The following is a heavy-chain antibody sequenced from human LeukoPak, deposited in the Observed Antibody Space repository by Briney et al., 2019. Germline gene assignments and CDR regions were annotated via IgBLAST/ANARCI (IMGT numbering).Heavy chain of an antibody. D-gene: IGHD6-19*01. J-gene: IGHJ4*02. CDR2: IIPIFGTA. V-gene: IGHV1-69*13. CDR1: GGTFSSYA. Sequence: SVKVSCKASGGTFSSYAISWVRQAPGQGLEWMGGIIPIFGTANYAQKFQGRVTITADESTSTAYMELSSLRSEDTAVYYRARERPYSSGWDKYDYWGQGTLVTVSS. CDR3: ARERPYSSGWDKYDY.